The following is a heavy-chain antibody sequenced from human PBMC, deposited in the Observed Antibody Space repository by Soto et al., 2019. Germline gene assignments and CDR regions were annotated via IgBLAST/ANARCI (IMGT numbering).Heavy chain of an antibody. J-gene: IGHJ6*02. D-gene: IGHD3-3*01. CDR3: ARLRFLEWLSIPGYYYYGMDV. Sequence: ASVKVSCRASGYTFTSYGISWVRQATGQGLEWMGWISAYNGNTNYAQKLQGRVTMTTDTSTSTAYMELRSLRSDDTAVYYCARLRFLEWLSIPGYYYYGMDVWGQGTTVTVSS. CDR2: ISAYNGNT. V-gene: IGHV1-18*01. CDR1: GYTFTSYG.